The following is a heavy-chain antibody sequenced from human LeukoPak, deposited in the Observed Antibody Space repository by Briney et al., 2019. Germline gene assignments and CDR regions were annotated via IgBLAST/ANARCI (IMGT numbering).Heavy chain of an antibody. J-gene: IGHJ3*02. CDR2: INPSGGST. CDR3: AKDMGDYVWGSYHAFDI. CDR1: GYTFTSYY. V-gene: IGHV1-46*01. D-gene: IGHD3-16*02. Sequence: ASVKVSCKASGYTFTSYYMHWVRQAPGQGLEWMGIINPSGGSTSYAQKFQGRVTMTRDMSTSTVYMELSSLRSEDTAVYYCAKDMGDYVWGSYHAFDIWGQGTMVTVSS.